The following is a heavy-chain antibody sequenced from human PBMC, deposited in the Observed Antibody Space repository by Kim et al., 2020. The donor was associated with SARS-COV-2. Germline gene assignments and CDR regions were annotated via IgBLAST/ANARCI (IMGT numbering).Heavy chain of an antibody. CDR2: IKQDGSEK. J-gene: IGHJ3*02. V-gene: IGHV3-7*01. CDR1: GFTFSSYW. D-gene: IGHD1-26*01. Sequence: GGSLRLSCAASGFTFSSYWMSWVRQAPGKGLEWVANIKQDGSEKYYVDSVKGRFTISRDNAKNSLYLQMNSLRAEDTAVYYCARVSRTLEWELLTHAFDIWGQGTMVTVSS. CDR3: ARVSRTLEWELLTHAFDI.